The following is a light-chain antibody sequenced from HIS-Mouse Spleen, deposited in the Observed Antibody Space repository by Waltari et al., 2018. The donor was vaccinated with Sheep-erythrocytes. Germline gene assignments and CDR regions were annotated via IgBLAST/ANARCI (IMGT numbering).Light chain of an antibody. Sequence: QSALTQPRSVSGSPGQSVTIPCTGTSSDVGGYNYVSWYQQHPGKAPKLMIYDVSKRPSGVPDRFSGSKSGNTASLTIPGLQAEDEADYYCCSYAGSYNHVFATGTKVTVL. V-gene: IGLV2-11*01. CDR2: DVS. CDR1: SSDVGGYNY. CDR3: CSYAGSYNHV. J-gene: IGLJ1*01.